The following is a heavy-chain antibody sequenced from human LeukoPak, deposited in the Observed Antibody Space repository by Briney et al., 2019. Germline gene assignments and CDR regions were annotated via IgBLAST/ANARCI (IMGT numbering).Heavy chain of an antibody. CDR2: IPYDGSDK. CDR1: GFTFSSYG. CDR3: ARGTSRDAYRPHIFQY. Sequence: QSGGSLRLSCAASGFTFSSYGMHWVRQAPGKGLEWVAFIPYDGSDKYYADSVKGRFTISRDNSKNTLYVQMNSLRAEDTAVYYCARGTSRDAYRPHIFQYWGQGTLVTVSS. J-gene: IGHJ4*02. D-gene: IGHD5-24*01. V-gene: IGHV3-30*02.